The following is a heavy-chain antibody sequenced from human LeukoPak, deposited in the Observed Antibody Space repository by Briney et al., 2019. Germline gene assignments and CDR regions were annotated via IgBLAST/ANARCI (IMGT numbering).Heavy chain of an antibody. CDR3: VRGSVNNAFDL. Sequence: SETLSLTCTVSGGSMSTYYWSWIRQPPGKGLEWIGYISYSGNTNCNPSLKSRVTISVDTSKNQFSLKLSSVTAADTAVYYCVRGSVNNAFDLWYRRPMVTVSS. J-gene: IGHJ3*01. V-gene: IGHV4-59*12. CDR1: GGSMSTYY. CDR2: ISYSGNT.